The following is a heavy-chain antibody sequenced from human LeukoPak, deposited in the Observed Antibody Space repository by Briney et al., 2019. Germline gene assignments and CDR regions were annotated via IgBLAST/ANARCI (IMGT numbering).Heavy chain of an antibody. CDR3: ARYSSDHDGRHFEF. CDR1: GGSIGGYF. J-gene: IGHJ4*02. CDR2: IFYNGNT. Sequence: SETLSLTCTVSGGSIGGYFWSWLRQPPGKGLEWVGWIFYNGNTNYNSSLKSRLTMSVDASRNQFYLKLNSVTAADTAVYYCARYSSDHDGRHFEFWGQGILVTVSS. V-gene: IGHV4-59*01. D-gene: IGHD2-21*01.